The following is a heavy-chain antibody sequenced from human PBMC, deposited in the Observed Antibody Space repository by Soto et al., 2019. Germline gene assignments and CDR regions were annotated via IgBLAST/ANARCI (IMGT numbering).Heavy chain of an antibody. CDR3: ARDRPELVIWYFDL. D-gene: IGHD1-7*01. CDR1: GFTFSSYG. J-gene: IGHJ2*01. Sequence: GGSLRLSCAASGFTFSSYGMHWVRQAPGKGLEWVAVIWYDGSNKYYADSVKGRFTISRDNSKNTLYLQMNSLRAEDTAVYYCARDRPELVIWYFDLWGRGTLVTVSS. V-gene: IGHV3-33*01. CDR2: IWYDGSNK.